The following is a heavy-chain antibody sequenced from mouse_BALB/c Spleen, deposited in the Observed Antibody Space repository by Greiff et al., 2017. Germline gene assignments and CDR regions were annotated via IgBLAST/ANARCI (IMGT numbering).Heavy chain of an antibody. J-gene: IGHJ4*01. CDR3: ARSLDSSGYVGAMDY. CDR1: GFTFSSFG. V-gene: IGHV5-17*02. CDR2: ISSGSSTI. Sequence: EVQLVESGGGLVQPGGSRKLSCAASGFTFSSFGMHWVRQAPEKGLEWVAYISSGSSTIYYADTVKGRFTISRDNPKNTLFLQMTSLRSEDTAMYYCARSLDSSGYVGAMDYWGQGTSVTVSS. D-gene: IGHD3-2*01.